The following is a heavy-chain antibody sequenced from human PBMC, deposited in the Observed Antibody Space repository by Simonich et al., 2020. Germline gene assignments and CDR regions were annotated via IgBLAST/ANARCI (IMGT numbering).Heavy chain of an antibody. CDR2: IYYSEST. Sequence: QVQLQESGPGLVKPSETLSLTCTVSGGSISSYYCSWIRQPPGKGLEWIGYIYYSESTNYHHSLKSRVNISVETSKNQFSLKLSSVTAADTAVYYCARHDRWLQFYFDYWGQGTLVTVSS. CDR1: GGSISSYY. CDR3: ARHDRWLQFYFDY. V-gene: IGHV4-59*08. J-gene: IGHJ4*02. D-gene: IGHD5-12*01.